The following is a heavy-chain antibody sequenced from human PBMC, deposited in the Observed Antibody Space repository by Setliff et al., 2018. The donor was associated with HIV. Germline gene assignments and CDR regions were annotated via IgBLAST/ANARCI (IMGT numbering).Heavy chain of an antibody. D-gene: IGHD3-10*01. CDR1: GFNFLAHW. CDR2: VYPGDSDT. V-gene: IGHV5-51*01. CDR3: ARLPYYVSGGVFDH. J-gene: IGHJ4*02. Sequence: PGESLKISCQCSGFNFLAHWIGWVRQVPEKGLEWMGIVYPGDSDTRYNPSFEGQVTVSADKTITTAHLQLTSLKASDTAMYFCARLPYYVSGGVFDHWGKGTLVTVSS.